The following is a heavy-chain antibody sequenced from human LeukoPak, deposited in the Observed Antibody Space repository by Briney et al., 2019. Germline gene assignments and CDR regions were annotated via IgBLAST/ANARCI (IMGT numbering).Heavy chain of an antibody. CDR1: GGSISSNSYY. CDR2: IYYSGST. J-gene: IGHJ3*02. Sequence: SETLSLTCTVSGGSISSNSYYWGWIRQPPGKGLKWIGSIYYSGSTYYNPSLKSRVTISVDTSKNQFSLKLSSVTAADTAVYYCARRALKYYYDSSGYYSGAFDIWGQGTMVTVSS. CDR3: ARRALKYYYDSSGYYSGAFDI. V-gene: IGHV4-39*01. D-gene: IGHD3-22*01.